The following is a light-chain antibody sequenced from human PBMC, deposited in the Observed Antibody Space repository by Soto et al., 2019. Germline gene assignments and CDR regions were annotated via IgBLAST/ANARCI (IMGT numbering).Light chain of an antibody. CDR2: EVS. V-gene: IGLV2-14*03. CDR1: SSDVGAYDY. J-gene: IGLJ1*01. Sequence: QSGLTQPASVSGSPGQSITISCTGTSSDVGAYDYVSWYQQHPDKAPKLMIYEVSYRPSGVSNRFSGSKSVNTATLTISGLQAEDEADYYCSSYTTSSTRVFGTGTKVTVL. CDR3: SSYTTSSTRV.